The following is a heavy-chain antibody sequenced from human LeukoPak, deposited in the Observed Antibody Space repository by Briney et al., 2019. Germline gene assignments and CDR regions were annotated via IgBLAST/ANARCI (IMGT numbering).Heavy chain of an antibody. CDR3: ARIKYNSNWWEAFDI. CDR2: IKQDGSEK. Sequence: GGSLRLSCAASGFTFSSYWMNWVRQAPGKGLEWVANIKQDGSEKYYVDSVKGRFTISRDNAKNSLSLQMNSLRAEDTAMYYCARIKYNSNWWEAFDIWGQGTMVTVPS. V-gene: IGHV3-7*04. CDR1: GFTFSSYW. J-gene: IGHJ3*02. D-gene: IGHD6-13*01.